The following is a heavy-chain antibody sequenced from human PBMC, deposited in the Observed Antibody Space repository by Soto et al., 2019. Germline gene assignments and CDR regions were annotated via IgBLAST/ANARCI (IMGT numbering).Heavy chain of an antibody. CDR3: ARALYYYDNSGLAS. CDR2: INIYSGDA. V-gene: IGHV1-18*01. D-gene: IGHD3-22*01. CDR1: GYTFTSYG. Sequence: QVRLEQSGPEVKKTGASVKVSCKASGYTFTSYGISWVRQAPGQGLEWMGWINIYSGDANYAQSLQDRVTMXXXTXPNPVYMEMRTLRSDDTAVYYCARALYYYDNSGLASWGQGTLVTVSS. J-gene: IGHJ5*02.